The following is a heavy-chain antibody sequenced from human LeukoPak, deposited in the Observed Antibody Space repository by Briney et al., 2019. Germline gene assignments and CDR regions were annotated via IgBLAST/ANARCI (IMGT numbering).Heavy chain of an antibody. CDR3: AKATPLIGYASRWSGNSFAS. CDR1: GFTFSSYA. Sequence: GGSLRLSCAASGFTFSSYAMSWVREAPGKGLEWGSTVTGHTASIYYAESVKGRFTISRDNSKNALYLQMNRLRAADQAVYYCAKATPLIGYASRWSGNSFASWGQGPLVTVSS. D-gene: IGHD6-19*01. V-gene: IGHV3-23*01. CDR2: VTGHTASI. J-gene: IGHJ4*02.